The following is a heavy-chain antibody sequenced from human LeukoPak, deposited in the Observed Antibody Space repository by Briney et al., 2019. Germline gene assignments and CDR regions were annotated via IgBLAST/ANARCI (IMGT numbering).Heavy chain of an antibody. J-gene: IGHJ4*02. D-gene: IGHD2-2*01. Sequence: GGSLRLSCAASGLTFSTYSMNWVRQAPGKGLEWVSYISSSSKTIYYADSVEGRFTISRDNAKNSLYLQLDRLRAEDTAVYYCAPVYCSSTTCYHYFEYWGQGTLVTVSS. CDR1: GLTFSTYS. V-gene: IGHV3-48*01. CDR2: ISSSSKTI. CDR3: APVYCSSTTCYHYFEY.